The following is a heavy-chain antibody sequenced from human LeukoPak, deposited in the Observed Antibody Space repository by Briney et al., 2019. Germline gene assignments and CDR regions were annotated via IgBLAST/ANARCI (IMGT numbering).Heavy chain of an antibody. CDR3: TRDRQGNDFWSGYGYYYYGMDV. D-gene: IGHD3-3*01. J-gene: IGHJ6*02. CDR1: GFTFGDYA. Sequence: GGSLRLSCTASGFTFGDYAMSWVRQAPGKGLEWVGFIRSKAYGGTTEYAASVKGRFTISRDDSKSIAYLQMNSLKTEDTAVYYCTRDRQGNDFWSGYGYYYYGMDVWGQGTTVTVSS. CDR2: IRSKAYGGTT. V-gene: IGHV3-49*04.